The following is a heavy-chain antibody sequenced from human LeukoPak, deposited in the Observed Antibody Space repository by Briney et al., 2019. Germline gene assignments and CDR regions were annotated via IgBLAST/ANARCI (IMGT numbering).Heavy chain of an antibody. CDR2: IYPGDSDT. V-gene: IGHV5-51*01. J-gene: IGHJ4*02. CDR1: GYSFTTSW. CDR3: ARNRIVGATRAAFDY. Sequence: GESLQISCKGSGYSFTTSWIGWVRQMPGKGLEWMGIIYPGDSDTRYSPSFQGQVTISADKSISTAYLQWSSLKASDTAMYYCARNRIVGATRAAFDYWGQGTLVTVSS. D-gene: IGHD1-26*01.